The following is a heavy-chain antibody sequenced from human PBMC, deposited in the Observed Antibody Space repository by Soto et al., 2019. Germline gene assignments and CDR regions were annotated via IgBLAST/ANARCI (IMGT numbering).Heavy chain of an antibody. J-gene: IGHJ5*02. CDR1: GGSMSGRTYY. CDR2: VYYSGTA. CDR3: ATSADNWFDP. Sequence: SETLSLTCSVSGGSMSGRTYYWGWIRQPPGQGLEWIGSVYYSGTAYYNSSLKTRVTMSVDLSKNQFSLRLTSVTAADTAVYYCATSADNWFDPWGQGTLVTVS. V-gene: IGHV4-39*01.